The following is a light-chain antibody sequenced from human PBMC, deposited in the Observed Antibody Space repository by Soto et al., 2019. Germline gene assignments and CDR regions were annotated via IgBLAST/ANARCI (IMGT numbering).Light chain of an antibody. CDR2: EVS. J-gene: IGLJ3*02. Sequence: QSALTQPASVSGTPGQSITISCTGTSRDIGIYNYVSWYQHHPDKALKLLLYEVSNRPSGVSDRFSGSKSGNTASLTISGLQPEDEADYYCSSFTIVSTLVFGGGTKLTVL. CDR1: SRDIGIYNY. V-gene: IGLV2-14*01. CDR3: SSFTIVSTLV.